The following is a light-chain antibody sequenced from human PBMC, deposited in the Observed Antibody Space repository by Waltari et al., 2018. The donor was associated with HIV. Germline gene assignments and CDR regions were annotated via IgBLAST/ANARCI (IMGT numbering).Light chain of an antibody. CDR1: QNVNFN. J-gene: IGKJ5*01. CDR3: QQYENWPPIT. CDR2: GAY. Sequence: EIVMTQSPATLSVSPGERVTLPCRASQNVNFNLAWYQQKPGQAPRLLIYGAYGRAAGIPARFSGSGSGTEFTLTISSRQSEDFAGYYCQQYENWPPITFGQGTRLEIK. V-gene: IGKV3D-15*01.